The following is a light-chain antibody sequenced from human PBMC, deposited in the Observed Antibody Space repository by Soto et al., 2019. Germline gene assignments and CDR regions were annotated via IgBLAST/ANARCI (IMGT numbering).Light chain of an antibody. CDR2: GAS. CDR3: QQYNNWPQT. V-gene: IGKV3-15*01. CDR1: QSVSSN. J-gene: IGKJ1*01. Sequence: EIVVTQSPATLSWSPGERATLSCMAIQSVSSNLAWYQQNPGQAPRLLVYGASTRATGIPARFSGNGYATEFTLTISCLQSEDFAVYYWQQYNNWPQTFGQGTKVEIK.